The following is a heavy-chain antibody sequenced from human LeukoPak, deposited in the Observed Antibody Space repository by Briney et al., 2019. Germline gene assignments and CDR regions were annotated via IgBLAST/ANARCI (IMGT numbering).Heavy chain of an antibody. CDR3: ARWKMELQRNAFDF. D-gene: IGHD1-26*01. CDR2: INQDGSEE. Sequence: PGGSLRLSCTASGFTFSTYWLSWIRQAPGKEPEWMADINQDGSEEYYLQSVRGRFTVSRDNAQDAVFLQMTNLRADDTAVYYCARWKMELQRNAFDFWGQGTVVTVSS. CDR1: GFTFSTYW. J-gene: IGHJ3*01. V-gene: IGHV3-7*01.